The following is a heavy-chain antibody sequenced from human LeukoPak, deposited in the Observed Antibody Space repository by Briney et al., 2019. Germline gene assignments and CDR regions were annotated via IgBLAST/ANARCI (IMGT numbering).Heavy chain of an antibody. Sequence: SETLSLTCTVSGGSISSTSDFWGWIRQPPGKGLEWIGSIYYSGSTYYNPSLKSRVTISVDTSKNQFSLKLSSVTAADTAVYYCASPLEWLLALVAWGQGTLVTVSS. CDR3: ASPLEWLLALVA. CDR2: IYYSGST. V-gene: IGHV4-39*07. CDR1: GGSISSTSDF. D-gene: IGHD3-3*01. J-gene: IGHJ5*02.